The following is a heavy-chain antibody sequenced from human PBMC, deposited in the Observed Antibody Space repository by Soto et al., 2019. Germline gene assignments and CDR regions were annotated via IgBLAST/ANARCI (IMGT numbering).Heavy chain of an antibody. CDR2: ISFDGNNK. D-gene: IGHD3-22*01. J-gene: IGHJ4*02. CDR3: AKDSSPVVIPTPFDY. Sequence: PGGSLRLSCAPSGFTFNNYGMHWVRQAPGKGLEWLALISFDGNNKHYADSVRGRFTISRDNSMNTLYLQMNSLRAEDTAVYYCAKDSSPVVIPTPFDYWGQGTLVTVSS. CDR1: GFTFNNYG. V-gene: IGHV3-30*18.